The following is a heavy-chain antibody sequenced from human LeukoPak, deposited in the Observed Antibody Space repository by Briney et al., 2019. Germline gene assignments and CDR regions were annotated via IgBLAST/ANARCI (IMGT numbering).Heavy chain of an antibody. CDR3: AREKGRGFDP. J-gene: IGHJ5*02. V-gene: IGHV3-7*01. D-gene: IGHD3-10*01. Sequence: GALRLSCAASGFTFSSYWMSWVRQAPGKGLEWVANIKQDGSEKYYVDSVKGRFTISRDNSKNTLYLQMNSLRAEDTAVYYCAREKGRGFDPWGQGTLVTVSS. CDR2: IKQDGSEK. CDR1: GFTFSSYW.